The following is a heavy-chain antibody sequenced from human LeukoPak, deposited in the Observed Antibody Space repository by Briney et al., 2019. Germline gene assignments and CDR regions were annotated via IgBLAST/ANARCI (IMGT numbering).Heavy chain of an antibody. J-gene: IGHJ4*02. CDR3: ARVLPSKVFDY. CDR1: GFTFSSYS. Sequence: GGSLRLSCAASGFTFSSYSMNWVRQAPGKGLEWVSSISSSSSYIYYADSVKGRFTISRDNAKNSLYLQMNSLRAEDTAVYYCARVLPSKVFDYWGQGTLVTVPS. D-gene: IGHD3-10*01. V-gene: IGHV3-21*01. CDR2: ISSSSSYI.